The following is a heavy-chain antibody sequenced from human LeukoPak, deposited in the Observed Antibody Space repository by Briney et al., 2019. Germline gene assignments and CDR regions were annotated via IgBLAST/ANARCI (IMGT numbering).Heavy chain of an antibody. V-gene: IGHV1-18*01. J-gene: IGHJ5*02. CDR1: GYTFTNCG. CDR2: ISTYDHDT. Sequence: AASVKVSCKASGYTFTNCGISWVRQAPGQGLEWMAWISTYDHDTNYAQKFRGRVTMTTDTSTSTAYMELRSLGSDDTAVYYCVRDYFCSGGTCDDCFDPWGQGTLVTVSS. D-gene: IGHD2-15*01. CDR3: VRDYFCSGGTCDDCFDP.